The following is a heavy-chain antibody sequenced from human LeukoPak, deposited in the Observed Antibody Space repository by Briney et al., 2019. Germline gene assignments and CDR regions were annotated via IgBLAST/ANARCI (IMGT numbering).Heavy chain of an antibody. CDR1: GGSISSSSYY. Sequence: SETLSLTCTVSGGSISSSSYYWGWIRQPPGKGLEWIGSTYYSGSTYYNPSLKSRVTISVDTSKNQFSLKLSSVTAADTAVYYCARDPDYYDPYYFDYWGQGTLVTVSS. V-gene: IGHV4-39*02. D-gene: IGHD3-22*01. CDR3: ARDPDYYDPYYFDY. J-gene: IGHJ4*02. CDR2: TYYSGST.